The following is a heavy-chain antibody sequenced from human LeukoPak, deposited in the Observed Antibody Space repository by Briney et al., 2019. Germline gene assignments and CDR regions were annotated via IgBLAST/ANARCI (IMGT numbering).Heavy chain of an antibody. J-gene: IGHJ6*04. CDR3: SRHADGGTYPLDV. CDR2: ISHSAES. D-gene: IGHD1-26*01. Sequence: PSETLSLTCTVSGGSVSTNYWSWTRQPPGKGLEWIAYISHSAESNSNPSLKSRVTISVDTSKNQFSLKLSSVTAADTALYYCSRHADGGTYPLDVWGKGTTVTVSS. V-gene: IGHV4-59*08. CDR1: GGSVSTNY.